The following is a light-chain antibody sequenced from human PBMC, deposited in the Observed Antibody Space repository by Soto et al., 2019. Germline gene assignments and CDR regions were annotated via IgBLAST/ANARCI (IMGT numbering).Light chain of an antibody. J-gene: IGKJ1*01. Sequence: LVLTQSPCTLFLSPVDRATLSCRASLSLPSRSLAWYQQRPGQAPRVLISAASTRAADIPDRFSGSGSGTDFTLTINRLEPEDFAVYYCQQYDYSPRTFGQGTKVDIK. CDR1: LSLPSRS. V-gene: IGKV3-20*01. CDR3: QQYDYSPRT. CDR2: AAS.